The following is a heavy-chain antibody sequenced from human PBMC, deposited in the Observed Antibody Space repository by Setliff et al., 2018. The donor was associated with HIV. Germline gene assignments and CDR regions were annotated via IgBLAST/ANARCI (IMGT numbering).Heavy chain of an antibody. CDR2: IYNSAST. J-gene: IGHJ4*02. V-gene: IGHV4-4*09. D-gene: IGHD6-19*01. Sequence: PSETLSLTCTVSGGSISSYYWSWIRQPPGKGLEWIGYIYNSASTSYNPSLKSRVTISVDTSKNQFSLKLSSVTAADTAVYYCEVAGQWGQGTLVTVSS. CDR1: GGSISSYY. CDR3: EVAGQ.